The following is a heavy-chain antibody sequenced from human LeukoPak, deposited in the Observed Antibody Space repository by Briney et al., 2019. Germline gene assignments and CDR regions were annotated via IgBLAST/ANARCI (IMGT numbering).Heavy chain of an antibody. J-gene: IGHJ4*02. CDR1: GFTFSSYA. V-gene: IGHV3-66*04. CDR2: IYSDRST. CDR3: ARPSTYSTGGY. D-gene: IGHD6-25*01. Sequence: GGSLRLSCAASGFTFSSYAMSWVRQAPGKGLEWVSVIYSDRSTYYADSVKGRFTISRDNSKNTLYLQMNSLGAEDTAVYYCARPSTYSTGGYWGQGTLVTVSS.